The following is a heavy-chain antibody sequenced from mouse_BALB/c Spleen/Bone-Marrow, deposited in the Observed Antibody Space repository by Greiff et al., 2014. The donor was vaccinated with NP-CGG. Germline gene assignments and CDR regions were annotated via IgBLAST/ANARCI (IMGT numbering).Heavy chain of an antibody. CDR2: ISTYSGNT. CDR1: GYTFTDYA. V-gene: IGHV1-67*01. D-gene: IGHD2-1*01. J-gene: IGHJ3*01. CDR3: ASPIYYGNYGGFAY. Sequence: VQLQQSGPELVRPGVSMKISCKGSGYTFTDYAMHWVKQSHAKSLEWIGVISTYSGNTNYNQKFKGKATMTVDESSSTAYLELARLTSEDSAIYYCASPIYYGNYGGFAYWGQGTLVTVSA.